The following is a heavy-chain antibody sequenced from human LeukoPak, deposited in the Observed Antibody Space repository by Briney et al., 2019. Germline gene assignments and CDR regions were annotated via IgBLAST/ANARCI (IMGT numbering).Heavy chain of an antibody. CDR1: GYTLTELS. CDR2: IDPDDGET. CDR3: AAVSGSYTLLDC. Sequence: ASVKVSCKVSGYTLTELSIHWVRQAPGKGLEWMGGIDPDDGETIYSPKFQGRVTMTEDTSTDTAYLVLSGLRSEDTAVYFCAAVSGSYTLLDCWGQGTPVTVSS. J-gene: IGHJ4*02. V-gene: IGHV1-24*01. D-gene: IGHD1-26*01.